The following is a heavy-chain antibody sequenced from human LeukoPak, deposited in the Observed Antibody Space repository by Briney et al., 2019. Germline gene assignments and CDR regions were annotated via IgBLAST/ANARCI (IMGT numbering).Heavy chain of an antibody. CDR2: ISYDGSNK. CDR1: GFTFSSYA. J-gene: IGHJ4*02. V-gene: IGHV3-30*04. Sequence: GRSLRLSCAASGFTFSSYAMHWVRQAPGKGLEWVAVISYDGSNKYYADSVKGRFTISRDNSKDTLYLQMNSLTAEDTAVYYCARDYYDSTGYYFDYWGQGTLVTVSS. D-gene: IGHD3-22*01. CDR3: ARDYYDSTGYYFDY.